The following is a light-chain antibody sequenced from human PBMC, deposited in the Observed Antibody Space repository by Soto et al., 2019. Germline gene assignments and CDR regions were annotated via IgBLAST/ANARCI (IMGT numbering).Light chain of an antibody. CDR3: QLYTA. Sequence: EIVLTQSPGTLSLSPGERVTLSCRASQGIASSYLAWYQQKPGQTPRLLIYGTSDRATGIPDRFSGSGSGTDFTLTISRLEPEDFAVYYCQLYTAFGQGTNVDIK. CDR1: QGIASSY. CDR2: GTS. J-gene: IGKJ1*01. V-gene: IGKV3-20*01.